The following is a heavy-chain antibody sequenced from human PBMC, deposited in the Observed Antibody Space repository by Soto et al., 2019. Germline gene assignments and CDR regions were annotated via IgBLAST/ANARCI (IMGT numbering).Heavy chain of an antibody. CDR2: IYYSGNT. CDR3: AKTITLTNDAFAI. D-gene: IGHD4-4*01. V-gene: IGHV4-30-4*08. Sequence: PSETLSLTCIVSGDSVSSGGYCWSWIRQHPGKGLEWIGYIYYSGNTYYNPSLKSRLTISLDTSKSQFSLKLSSVAAADTAVYYCAKTITLTNDAFAIWGQGTMVTVSS. J-gene: IGHJ3*02. CDR1: GDSVSSGGYC.